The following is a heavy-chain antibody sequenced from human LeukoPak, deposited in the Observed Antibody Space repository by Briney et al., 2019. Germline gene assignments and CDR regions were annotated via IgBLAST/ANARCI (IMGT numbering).Heavy chain of an antibody. CDR1: GGSLSGYY. Sequence: PSETLSLTCAVYGGSLSGYYWSWIRQPPGKGLEWIGEINHSGSTNYNPSLKSRVTISVDTSKNQFSLKLSSVTAADTAVYYCARGSSKQPRTHNWFDPWGQGTLVTVSS. V-gene: IGHV4-34*01. CDR2: INHSGST. J-gene: IGHJ5*02. CDR3: ARGSSKQPRTHNWFDP. D-gene: IGHD6-13*01.